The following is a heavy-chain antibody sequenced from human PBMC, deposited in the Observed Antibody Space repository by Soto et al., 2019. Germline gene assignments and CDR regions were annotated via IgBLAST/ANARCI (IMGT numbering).Heavy chain of an antibody. D-gene: IGHD4-17*01. Sequence: SGPTLVNPTQSLTLTCSFSGFSLTTTEVAVGWIRQPPGKALEWLALIYWDDDKRYSPSLKSRLTITKDTSKNQVVLTMTNMDPVDTATYYCAHRQRTVYFDYWGQGTLVTVSS. CDR1: GFSLTTTEVA. V-gene: IGHV2-5*02. CDR2: IYWDDDK. J-gene: IGHJ4*02. CDR3: AHRQRTVYFDY.